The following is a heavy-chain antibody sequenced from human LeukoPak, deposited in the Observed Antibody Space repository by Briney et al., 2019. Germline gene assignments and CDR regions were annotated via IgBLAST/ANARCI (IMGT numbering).Heavy chain of an antibody. CDR2: ISDSGSTT. CDR3: ARDRLRKTMVRGSFDY. Sequence: GGSLRLSCAAFGFPLSSYAMNWVRQAPGKGLEWISYISDSGSTTYYADSVKGRFTLSRDNAKNSLYLQMNSLRAEDTAVYYCARDRLRKTMVRGSFDYWGQGTLVTVSS. V-gene: IGHV3-48*03. D-gene: IGHD3-10*01. J-gene: IGHJ4*02. CDR1: GFPLSSYA.